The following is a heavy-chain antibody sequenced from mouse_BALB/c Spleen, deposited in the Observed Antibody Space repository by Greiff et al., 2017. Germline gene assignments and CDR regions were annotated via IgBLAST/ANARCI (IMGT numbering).Heavy chain of an antibody. CDR1: GFTFNTYA. Sequence: EVHLVESGGGLVQPKGSLKLSCAASGFTFNTYAMNWVRQAPGKGLEWVARIRSKSNNYATYYADSVKDRFTISRDDSQSMLYLQMNNLKTEDTAMYYCVRQRGWTFDYWGQGTTLTVSS. D-gene: IGHD1-1*02. J-gene: IGHJ2*01. CDR3: VRQRGWTFDY. CDR2: IRSKSNNYAT. V-gene: IGHV10-1*02.